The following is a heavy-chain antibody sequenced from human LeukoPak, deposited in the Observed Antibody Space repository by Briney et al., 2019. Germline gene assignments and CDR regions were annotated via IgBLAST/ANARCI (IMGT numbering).Heavy chain of an antibody. J-gene: IGHJ4*02. CDR1: GYTFTGYY. V-gene: IGHV1-2*02. CDR2: INPNSGGT. D-gene: IGHD6-13*01. Sequence: ASVTLSCNASGYTFTGYYMHWVRQPPGQGLELMGWINPNSGGTNYAQKFQGRVTMTSDTSISTAYMELSRLRSDDTAVYYCARKVGSSWFDYWGQGTLVTVSS. CDR3: ARKVGSSWFDY.